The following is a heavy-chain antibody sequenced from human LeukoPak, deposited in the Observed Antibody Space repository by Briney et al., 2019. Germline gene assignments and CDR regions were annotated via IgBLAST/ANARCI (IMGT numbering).Heavy chain of an antibody. Sequence: GGSLRLSCAASGFTFSNYYMSWIRQAPGKGLEWVSYISSSGSTIYYADSVKGRFTISRDNAKNSLYLQMNSLRAEDTAVYYCARGGRWLQPNWFDPWGQGTLVTVSS. CDR1: GFTFSNYY. CDR3: ARGGRWLQPNWFDP. J-gene: IGHJ5*02. D-gene: IGHD5-24*01. CDR2: ISSSGSTI. V-gene: IGHV3-11*01.